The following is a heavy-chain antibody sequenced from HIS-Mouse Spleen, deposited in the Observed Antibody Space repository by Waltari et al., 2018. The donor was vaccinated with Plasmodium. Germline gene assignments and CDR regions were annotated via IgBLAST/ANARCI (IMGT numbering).Heavy chain of an antibody. Sequence: QLQLQESGPGLVKPSETLSLTCTVSGGSISSSSYYWGWIRQPPGKGLAWIGSLYYRWSPYYNPYLKSRVPLSVDTSKNRFSLMLGSVTAADTAVYYCASLPRVEEVTTPFYYYYYGMDVWGQGTTVTVSS. D-gene: IGHD4-4*01. CDR2: LYYRWSP. CDR3: ASLPRVEEVTTPFYYYYYGMDV. V-gene: IGHV4-39*01. CDR1: GGSISSSSYY. J-gene: IGHJ6*02.